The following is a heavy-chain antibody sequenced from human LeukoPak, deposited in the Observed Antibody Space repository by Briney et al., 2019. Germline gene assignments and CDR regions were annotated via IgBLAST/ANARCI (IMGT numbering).Heavy chain of an antibody. CDR1: GDSFSSRSYY. CDR3: ARHLGYYYGMDV. CDR2: VYYSGST. V-gene: IGHV4-39*01. Sequence: PSETLSLTCTVSGDSFSSRSYYWGWIRQPPGKGLEWIGSVYYSGSTYYNPSLKSRVTISVDTSKNQFSLKLSSVTAADTAVYYCARHLGYYYGMDVWGQGTTVTVSS. J-gene: IGHJ6*02.